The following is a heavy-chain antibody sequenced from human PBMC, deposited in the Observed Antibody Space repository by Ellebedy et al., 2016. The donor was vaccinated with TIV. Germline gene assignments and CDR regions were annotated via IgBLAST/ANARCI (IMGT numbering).Heavy chain of an antibody. V-gene: IGHV4-61*01. Sequence: SETLSLTXTVSGGSVSSGSYYWSWIRQPPGKGLEWIGYIYYSGSTNYNPSLKSRVTISVDTSKNQFSLKLSSVTAADTAVYYCARAYSSSWYELDYWGQGTLVTVSS. CDR3: ARAYSSSWYELDY. J-gene: IGHJ4*02. CDR2: IYYSGST. D-gene: IGHD6-13*01. CDR1: GGSVSSGSYY.